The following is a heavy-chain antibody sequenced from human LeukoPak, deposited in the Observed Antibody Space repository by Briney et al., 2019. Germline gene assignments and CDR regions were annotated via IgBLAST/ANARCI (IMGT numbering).Heavy chain of an antibody. D-gene: IGHD3-16*01. CDR1: GFIFSDYY. CDR3: ARVWGSYAVGY. V-gene: IGHV3-11*04. Sequence: GGSLRLSCAASGFIFSDYYMSWMRQAPGKGLEWVSYISSSVDTIHYADSVKGRFTISRDNVKNSLYLQMNSLRAEDTAVYYCARVWGSYAVGYWGQGTLVTVSS. J-gene: IGHJ4*02. CDR2: ISSSVDTI.